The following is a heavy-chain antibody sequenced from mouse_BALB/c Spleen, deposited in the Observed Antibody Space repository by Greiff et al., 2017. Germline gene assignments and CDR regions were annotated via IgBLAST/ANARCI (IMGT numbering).Heavy chain of an antibody. CDR1: GFNIKDTY. D-gene: IGHD1-2*01. CDR2: IDPANGNT. CDR3: ARFHYYGYWYFGV. V-gene: IGHV14-3*02. J-gene: IGHJ1*01. Sequence: EVQLQQSGAELVKPGASVKLSCTASGFNIKDTYMHWVKQRPEQGLEWIGRIDPANGNTKYDPKFQGKATITADTSSNTAYLQLSSLTSEDTAVYYCARFHYYGYWYFGVWGAGTTGTVSS.